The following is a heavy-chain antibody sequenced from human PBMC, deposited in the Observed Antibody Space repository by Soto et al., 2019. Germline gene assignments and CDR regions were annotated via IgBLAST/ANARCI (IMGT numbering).Heavy chain of an antibody. CDR3: AREPYYFDTSGYYSWFDP. Sequence: KTSETLSLTCTVFGGSISAYYWSWIRQPAGKGLEWIGRISPSGSTNYNPSLKSRVTMSVDTSKNQFSLKLRSVTAADTAVYSCAREPYYFDTSGYYSWFDPWGQGTLVTVSS. CDR2: ISPSGST. V-gene: IGHV4-4*07. CDR1: GGSISAYY. J-gene: IGHJ5*02. D-gene: IGHD3-22*01.